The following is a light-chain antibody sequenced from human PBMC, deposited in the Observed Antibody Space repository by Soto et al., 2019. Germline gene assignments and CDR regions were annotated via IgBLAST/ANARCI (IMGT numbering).Light chain of an antibody. Sequence: EIVLTQSPGTLSLSPGERATLSCRASQTVSSSYLAWYQQKPGQAPRLLIYGAAIRATGIPDRLSGSGSGTDFTLTISRLEPEDFAVYYCQQYGSSPTTFGGGTKVEI. J-gene: IGKJ4*01. CDR1: QTVSSSY. V-gene: IGKV3-20*01. CDR3: QQYGSSPTT. CDR2: GAA.